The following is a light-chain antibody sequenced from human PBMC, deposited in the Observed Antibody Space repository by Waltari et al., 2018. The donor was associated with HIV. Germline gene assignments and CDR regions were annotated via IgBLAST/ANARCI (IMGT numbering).Light chain of an antibody. CDR2: GAS. J-gene: IGKJ1*01. CDR1: QSVSSN. V-gene: IGKV3-15*01. Sequence: EIVLTQSPVSLSLSPGERATLSCRASQSVSSNLAWYQQKPGQAPSLLLYGASTRATGIPARFSGSGSGTEFTLTIDSLQPDDFTLYYCQQYNNWPRTFDQGTKVEI. CDR3: QQYNNWPRT.